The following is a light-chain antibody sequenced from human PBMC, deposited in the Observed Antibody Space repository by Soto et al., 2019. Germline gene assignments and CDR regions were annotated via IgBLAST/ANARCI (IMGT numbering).Light chain of an antibody. J-gene: IGLJ2*01. CDR3: AAWDDTLNGPV. V-gene: IGLV1-44*01. Sequence: QSVLTQPPSASGTPGQRVTISCSGSSSNIGSNTVHWYQQFPGTAPKLLIYSYSQRPSGVPDRFSGSKSGTSASLAISGLQSEDEADYYCAAWDDTLNGPVFGGGTQLTVL. CDR2: SYS. CDR1: SSNIGSNT.